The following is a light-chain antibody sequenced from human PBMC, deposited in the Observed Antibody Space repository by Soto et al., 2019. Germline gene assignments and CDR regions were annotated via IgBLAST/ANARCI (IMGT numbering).Light chain of an antibody. CDR3: TSYTRSSTLV. V-gene: IGLV2-14*03. J-gene: IGLJ3*02. Sequence: QSALTQPASVSGSLGQSLTISCTGTSSDLGGYNFVSWYQQHPGKAPKLSIYDVSNRPSGVSSRFSASKSGYTASLTISGLQAEDEADYYCTSYTRSSTLVFGGGTTVTVL. CDR2: DVS. CDR1: SSDLGGYNF.